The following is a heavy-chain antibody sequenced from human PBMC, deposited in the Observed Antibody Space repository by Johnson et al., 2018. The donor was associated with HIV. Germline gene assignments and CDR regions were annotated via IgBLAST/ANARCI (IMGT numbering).Heavy chain of an antibody. Sequence: VQLVESGGVVVQPGGSLRLSCAASGFTFDDYAMHWVRQAPGKGLEWVSSISGSGGTTYYAGSVKGRFTISRDNSENTLCLQMNSLRAEDTAVYYCARDGGSTRGDAFDIWGQGTMVTVSS. CDR1: GFTFDDYA. CDR2: ISGSGGTT. J-gene: IGHJ3*02. V-gene: IGHV3-23*04. D-gene: IGHD1-26*01. CDR3: ARDGGSTRGDAFDI.